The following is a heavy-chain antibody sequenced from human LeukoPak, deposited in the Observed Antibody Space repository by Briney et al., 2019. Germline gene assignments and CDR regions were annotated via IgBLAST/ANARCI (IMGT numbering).Heavy chain of an antibody. Sequence: PGGSLRLSCAASGFTFSRYSMNWVRQAPGKGLEWVSSISSSGSYIYYADSVKGRFTLSRDNAKNSLHLQMNSLRAEDTAVYYCARVSESEWNFDLWGRGTLVTVSS. D-gene: IGHD1-14*01. CDR3: ARVSESEWNFDL. V-gene: IGHV3-21*01. J-gene: IGHJ2*01. CDR1: GFTFSRYS. CDR2: ISSSGSYI.